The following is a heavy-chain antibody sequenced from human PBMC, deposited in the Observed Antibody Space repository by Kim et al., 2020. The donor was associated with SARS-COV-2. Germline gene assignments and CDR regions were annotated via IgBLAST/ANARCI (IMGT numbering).Heavy chain of an antibody. V-gene: IGHV3-7*03. Sequence: GGSLRLSCAASGFTFRRFWMSWVRQAPGKGLEWVANINQDGSEKYYVDSVKGRFTISRDNAKNSLYLQMNSLRVEDTDVYFCVYGGYSFDYWGQGTLVTVSS. J-gene: IGHJ4*02. D-gene: IGHD3-22*01. CDR1: GFTFRRFW. CDR2: INQDGSEK. CDR3: VYGGYSFDY.